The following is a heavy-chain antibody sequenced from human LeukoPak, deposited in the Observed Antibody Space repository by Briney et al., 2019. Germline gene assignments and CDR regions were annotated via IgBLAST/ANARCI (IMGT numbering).Heavy chain of an antibody. Sequence: ASVKVSCKASGYTFTSYGISWVRQAPGQGLEWMGWISAYNGNTNYAQKLQGRVTMTTDTSTSTPYMELRSLRSDDTAVYYCARDYCSSTSCYMYNRFDPWGQGTLVTVSS. CDR1: GYTFTSYG. CDR2: ISAYNGNT. CDR3: ARDYCSSTSCYMYNRFDP. V-gene: IGHV1-18*01. D-gene: IGHD2-2*02. J-gene: IGHJ5*02.